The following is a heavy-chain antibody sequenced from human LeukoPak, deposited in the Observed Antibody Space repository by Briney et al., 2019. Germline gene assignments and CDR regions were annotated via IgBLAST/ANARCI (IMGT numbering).Heavy chain of an antibody. J-gene: IGHJ4*02. CDR3: ARVKIIVGAYDY. Sequence: GESLKISCKGSGYSFTSYWISWVRQMPGKGLEWMGIIYPDDSDTKYSPSFQGQVTISADKSTNTAHLQWSSLKASDSATYYCARVKIIVGAYDYWGQGTLVTVSS. V-gene: IGHV5-51*01. D-gene: IGHD1-26*01. CDR2: IYPDDSDT. CDR1: GYSFTSYW.